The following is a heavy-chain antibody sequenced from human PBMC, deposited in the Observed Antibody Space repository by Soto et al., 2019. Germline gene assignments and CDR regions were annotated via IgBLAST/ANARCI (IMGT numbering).Heavy chain of an antibody. D-gene: IGHD2-15*01. V-gene: IGHV4-39*07. CDR2: INHSGST. CDR1: GDSINSRSYY. Sequence: SETLSLTCTVTGDSINSRSYYWGWIRQPPGKGLEWIGEINHSGSTNYNPSLKSRVTISLDTSKNQFSLKLSSVTAADTAVYYCAREGYCSGGSCYSRTLDYWGQGTLGTVSS. CDR3: AREGYCSGGSCYSRTLDY. J-gene: IGHJ4*02.